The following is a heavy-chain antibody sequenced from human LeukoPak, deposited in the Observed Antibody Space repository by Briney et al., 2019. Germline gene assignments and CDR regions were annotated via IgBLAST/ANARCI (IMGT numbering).Heavy chain of an antibody. V-gene: IGHV3-30*02. J-gene: IGHJ3*02. Sequence: GGSLRLSCAASGFTFSSYGMHWVRQSPGKGLEWVAFIRYDGSNKYYSDSVKGRFTISRDNAKNSLYLQMNSLRAEDTALYYCAKVLYYSLFHTGAFDIWGQGTMVTVSS. CDR2: IRYDGSNK. CDR3: AKVLYYSLFHTGAFDI. CDR1: GFTFSSYG. D-gene: IGHD2-8*01.